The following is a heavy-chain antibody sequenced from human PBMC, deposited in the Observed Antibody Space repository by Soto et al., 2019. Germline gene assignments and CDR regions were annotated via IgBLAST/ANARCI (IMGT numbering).Heavy chain of an antibody. CDR1: GGSISSSSYY. V-gene: IGHV4-39*01. J-gene: IGHJ5*02. Sequence: SETLSLTCTVSGGSISSSSYYWGWIRQPPGKVLEWIGSMYYSGSTYYNPSLKSRVTIXXXXSXNXFXLXXSSVTXADTAVYYCARLIIAAAGNPGFDPWGQGTLVT. CDR3: ARLIIAAAGNPGFDP. D-gene: IGHD6-13*01. CDR2: MYYSGST.